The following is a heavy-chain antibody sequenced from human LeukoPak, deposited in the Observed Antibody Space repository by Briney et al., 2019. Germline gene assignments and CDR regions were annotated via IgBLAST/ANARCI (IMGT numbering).Heavy chain of an antibody. CDR3: ARHAREQWLVPGYYYYMDV. D-gene: IGHD6-19*01. V-gene: IGHV4-34*01. CDR2: TNHSGST. CDR1: GGSFSGYY. Sequence: KPSETLSLTCAVYGGSFSGYYWSWIRQPPGKGLEWIGETNHSGSTNYNPSLKSRVTISVDTSKNQFSLKLSSVTAADTAVYYCARHAREQWLVPGYYYYMDVWGKGTTVTISS. J-gene: IGHJ6*03.